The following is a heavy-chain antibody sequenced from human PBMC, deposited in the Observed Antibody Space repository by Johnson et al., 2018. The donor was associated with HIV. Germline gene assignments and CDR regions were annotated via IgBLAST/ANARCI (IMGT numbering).Heavy chain of an antibody. V-gene: IGHV3-20*04. D-gene: IGHD2-15*01. CDR3: AREGEYCTGGSCYNAFDI. CDR2: INWNGGRK. Sequence: VQLVESGGGVVRPGGSLRLSCAPSGFTFDDYAMSWVRQAPVKGLEWVSDINWNGGRKGYADSLMGRFTISRDNAKKSLYLQINSLRAEDTALYYCAREGEYCTGGSCYNAFDIWGQGTMVIVSS. CDR1: GFTFDDYA. J-gene: IGHJ3*02.